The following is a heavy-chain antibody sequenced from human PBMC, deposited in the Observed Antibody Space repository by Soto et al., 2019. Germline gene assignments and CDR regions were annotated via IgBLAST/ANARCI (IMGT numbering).Heavy chain of an antibody. Sequence: GASVKVSCKASGYTFTGYYMHWVRQAPGQGLEWMGWINPNSGGTNYAQKFQGWVTMTRDTSISTAYMELSRLRSDDTAVYYCARWVDSSGHGNDYYYYGMDVWGQGTTVTVSS. D-gene: IGHD3-22*01. V-gene: IGHV1-2*04. J-gene: IGHJ6*02. CDR2: INPNSGGT. CDR3: ARWVDSSGHGNDYYYYGMDV. CDR1: GYTFTGYY.